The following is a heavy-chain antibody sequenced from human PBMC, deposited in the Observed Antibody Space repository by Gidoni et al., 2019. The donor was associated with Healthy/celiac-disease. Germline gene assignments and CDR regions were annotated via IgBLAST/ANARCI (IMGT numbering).Heavy chain of an antibody. CDR2: IIPIFGTA. J-gene: IGHJ1*01. CDR3: ARDLGPGIAAAGTEEYFQH. Sequence: QVQLVQSGAAVKKPGSSVKVSCNASGGTFSSYAIRWVRQAPGHGLEWMGGIIPIFGTANYAQKFQGRVTITADKSTSTAYMELGSLRSEDTAVYYCARDLGPGIAAAGTEEYFQHWGQGTLVTVSS. V-gene: IGHV1-69*06. CDR1: GGTFSSYA. D-gene: IGHD6-13*01.